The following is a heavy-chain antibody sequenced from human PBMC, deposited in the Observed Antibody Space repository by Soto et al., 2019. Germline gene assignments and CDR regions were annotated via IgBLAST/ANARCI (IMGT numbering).Heavy chain of an antibody. D-gene: IGHD1-26*01. Sequence: QVQLVESGGGVVQPGKSLRLSCAASGFSFSNYAMHWVHQAPGKGLEWVAVIWYDGSNKYYADSVKGRFTISKDNSQTTVYLQMNSLRAEDTAVYYCTRDPYGGSRYYFDSWGQGTLVTVSS. V-gene: IGHV3-33*01. J-gene: IGHJ4*02. CDR1: GFSFSNYA. CDR2: IWYDGSNK. CDR3: TRDPYGGSRYYFDS.